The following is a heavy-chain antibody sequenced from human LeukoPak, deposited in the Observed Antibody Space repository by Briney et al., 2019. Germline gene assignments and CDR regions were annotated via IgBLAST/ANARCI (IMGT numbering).Heavy chain of an antibody. J-gene: IGHJ2*01. CDR2: ISVTGSST. D-gene: IGHD6-19*01. V-gene: IGHV3-23*01. CDR3: AKSMTLQWRGFFDL. CDR1: GFTFNSYA. Sequence: GGSLRLSCVPSGFTFNSYAMSWVRQAPGQGLEWVSTISVTGSSTYYADSVKGRFTTPRDNSKNTLYLQMNGLRVEDTAVYYCAKSMTLQWRGFFDLWGRGTHVTVSS.